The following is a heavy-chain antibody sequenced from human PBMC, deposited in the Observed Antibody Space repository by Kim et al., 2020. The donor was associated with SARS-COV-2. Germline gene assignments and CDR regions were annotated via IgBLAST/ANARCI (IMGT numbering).Heavy chain of an antibody. J-gene: IGHJ6*03. V-gene: IGHV3-30*07. CDR3: ARVAAAGPYDYYYYMDV. Sequence: SVKDRFDISRDTTKNTLYLKKNSLRAEDTAVYYCARVAAAGPYDYYYYMDVWGKGTTVTVSS. D-gene: IGHD6-13*01.